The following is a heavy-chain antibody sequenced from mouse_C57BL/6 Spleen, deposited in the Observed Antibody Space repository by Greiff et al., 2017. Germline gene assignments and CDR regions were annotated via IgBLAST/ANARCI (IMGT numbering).Heavy chain of an antibody. J-gene: IGHJ4*01. CDR3: ARRGDYYAMDY. Sequence: VKLMESGPELVKPGASVKISCKASGYTFTDYYINWVKQRPGQGLEWIGWIFPGSGSTNYNEKFKGKATLTVDKSSSTAYMLLSSLTSEDSAVYCCARRGDYYAMDYWGQGTSVTVSS. D-gene: IGHD3-3*01. V-gene: IGHV1-75*01. CDR2: IFPGSGST. CDR1: GYTFTDYY.